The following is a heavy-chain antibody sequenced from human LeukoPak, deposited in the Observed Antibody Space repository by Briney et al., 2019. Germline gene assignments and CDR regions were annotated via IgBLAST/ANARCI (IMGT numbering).Heavy chain of an antibody. J-gene: IGHJ4*02. V-gene: IGHV3-48*03. D-gene: IGHD5-12*01. CDR2: ISSSGSTI. CDR1: GFTFSSYE. Sequence: GGSLRLSCAASGFTFSSYEMNWVRQAPGKGLEWVSYISSSGSTIYYADSVKGRFTISRDNAKNSLYLQMNSLRAEDTAVYYCARDQDMVATTPYYFDYWGQGTLVTVSS. CDR3: ARDQDMVATTPYYFDY.